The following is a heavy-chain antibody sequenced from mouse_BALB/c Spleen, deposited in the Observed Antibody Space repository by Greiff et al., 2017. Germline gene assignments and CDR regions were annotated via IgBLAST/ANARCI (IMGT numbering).Heavy chain of an antibody. CDR1: GYAFSSYW. D-gene: IGHD2-14*01. J-gene: IGHJ2*01. CDR3: ARPSYYRYDFDY. Sequence: LVESGAELVRPGSSVKISCKASGYAFSSYWMNWVKQRPGQGLEWIGQIYPGDGDTNYNGKFKGKATLTADKSSSTAYMQLSSLTSEDSAVYFCARPSYYRYDFDYWGQGTTLTVSS. V-gene: IGHV1-80*01. CDR2: IYPGDGDT.